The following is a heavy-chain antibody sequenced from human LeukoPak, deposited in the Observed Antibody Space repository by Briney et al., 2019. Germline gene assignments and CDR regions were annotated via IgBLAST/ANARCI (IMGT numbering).Heavy chain of an antibody. Sequence: SVKVSCKASGGTFSSYAISWVRQAPGQGLEWMGGIIPIFGTANYAQKFQGRVTITADESTSTAYMELSSLRSEDTAVYYCAREGDIWGSYRATHYDYWGQGTLVTVSS. CDR2: IIPIFGTA. CDR3: AREGDIWGSYRATHYDY. D-gene: IGHD3-16*02. CDR1: GGTFSSYA. V-gene: IGHV1-69*13. J-gene: IGHJ4*02.